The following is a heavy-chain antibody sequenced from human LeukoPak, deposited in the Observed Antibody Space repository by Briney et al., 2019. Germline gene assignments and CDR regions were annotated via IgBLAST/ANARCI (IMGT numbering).Heavy chain of an antibody. V-gene: IGHV4-59*01. CDR1: GGSISSYY. D-gene: IGHD4-23*01. CDR2: IYYSGST. Sequence: SETLSLTCTVSGGSISSYYWSWIRQPPGKGLEWIGYIYYSGSTNYNPSLKSRVTISVDTSKNQFSLKLSSVTAADTAVYYCARATTTVAPRRWGYYMDVWGKGTTVTVSS. J-gene: IGHJ6*03. CDR3: ARATTTVAPRRWGYYMDV.